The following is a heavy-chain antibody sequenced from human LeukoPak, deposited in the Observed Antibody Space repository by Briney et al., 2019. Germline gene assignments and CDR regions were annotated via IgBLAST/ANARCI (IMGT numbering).Heavy chain of an antibody. J-gene: IGHJ3*02. V-gene: IGHV1-2*02. CDR2: INPNSGGT. D-gene: IGHD6-19*01. CDR1: GYTFTGYY. CDR3: ASSLVDSSGWYSLPTSDAFDI. Sequence: AASVKVSCKASGYTFTGYYMHWVRQAPGQGLEWMGWINPNSGGTNYAQKFQGRVTMTRDTSISTAYMELSRLRSDDTAVYYCASSLVDSSGWYSLPTSDAFDIWGQGTMVTVSS.